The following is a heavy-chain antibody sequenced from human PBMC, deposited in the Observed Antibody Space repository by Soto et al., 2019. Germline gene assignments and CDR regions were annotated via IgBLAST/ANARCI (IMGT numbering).Heavy chain of an antibody. CDR1: GFTFSSYS. CDR2: ISSSSSTI. CDR3: ARDDTWGDYLMIDY. D-gene: IGHD4-17*01. V-gene: IGHV3-48*02. J-gene: IGHJ4*02. Sequence: PGGSLRLSCAASGFTFSSYSMNWVRQAPGKGLEWVSYISSSSSTIYYADSVKGRFTISRDNAKNSLYLQMNSLRDEDTAVYYCARDDTWGDYLMIDYWGQGTLVTVSS.